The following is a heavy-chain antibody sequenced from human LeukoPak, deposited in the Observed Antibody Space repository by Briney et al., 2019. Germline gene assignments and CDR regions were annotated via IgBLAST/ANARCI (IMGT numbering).Heavy chain of an antibody. V-gene: IGHV3-48*03. CDR1: RFTFSSYA. J-gene: IGHJ4*02. D-gene: IGHD5-24*01. Sequence: GGSLRLSCAASRFTFSSYAMSWVRQAPGKGLEWVSYISSSDSTIYYADSVKGRFTISRDNAKNSLYLQMNSLRAGDTAVYYCARTIEMATISYFDYWGQGTLVTVSS. CDR2: ISSSDSTI. CDR3: ARTIEMATISYFDY.